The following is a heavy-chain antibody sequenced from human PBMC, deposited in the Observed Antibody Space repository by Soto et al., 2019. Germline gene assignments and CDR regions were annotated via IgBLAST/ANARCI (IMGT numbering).Heavy chain of an antibody. CDR3: ARDIASRYFDL. CDR2: VWHDGSKK. CDR1: GFTFSTYG. Sequence: QVQLVESGGGVVQPGRSLRLSCTESGFTFSTYGMHWVRQAPGKGLEWVAVVWHDGSKKYYADSVRGRFTISRDNSKNTLYLEMNSPRAEDTAVYYCARDIASRYFDLWGRGTLVTVSS. J-gene: IGHJ2*01. D-gene: IGHD6-13*01. V-gene: IGHV3-33*01.